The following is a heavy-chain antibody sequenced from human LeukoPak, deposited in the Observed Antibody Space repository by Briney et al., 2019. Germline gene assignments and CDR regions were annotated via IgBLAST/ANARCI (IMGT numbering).Heavy chain of an antibody. CDR1: GYTFTGYY. J-gene: IGHJ5*02. CDR3: ARMSDILTGHYPQWFDP. D-gene: IGHD3-9*01. CDR2: INPNSGGT. Sequence: GASVKVSCKASGYTFTGYYMHWVRQAPGQGLEWMGWINPNSGGTSYAQKFQGRVTMTRDTSVSTAYIGLSRLRSDDTAVYYCARMSDILTGHYPQWFDPWGQGTLVTVSS. V-gene: IGHV1-2*02.